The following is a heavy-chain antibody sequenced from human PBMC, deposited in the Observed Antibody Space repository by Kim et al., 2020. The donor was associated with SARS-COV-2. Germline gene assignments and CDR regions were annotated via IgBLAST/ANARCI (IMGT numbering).Heavy chain of an antibody. CDR3: ARSNFWVLDY. CDR2: IRNIRDGSTT. J-gene: IGHJ4*02. V-gene: IGHV3-72*01. Sequence: GGSLRLSCVTSGFTFNDHYIDWVRQGPGKGLEWVGRIRNIRDGSTTEYAASVKGRFTISRDDSKTSYLQMNSLKIEDTAVYFCARSNFWVLDYWGQGTPVTVSA. D-gene: IGHD3-3*01. CDR1: GFTFNDHY.